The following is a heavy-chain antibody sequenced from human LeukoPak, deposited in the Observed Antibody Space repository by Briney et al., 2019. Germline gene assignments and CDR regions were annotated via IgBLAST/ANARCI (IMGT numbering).Heavy chain of an antibody. D-gene: IGHD6-13*01. J-gene: IGHJ4*02. CDR3: AREVVAAAGTVDY. CDR1: GDSISGFY. Sequence: PSETLSLTCTVSGDSISGFYWSWLRQPPGKGLEWIGYIYYSGSTNYNPSLKGRVTISVDTSKNQFSLKLTFVTAADTAVYYCAREVVAAAGTVDYWGQGTLVTVSS. V-gene: IGHV4-59*01. CDR2: IYYSGST.